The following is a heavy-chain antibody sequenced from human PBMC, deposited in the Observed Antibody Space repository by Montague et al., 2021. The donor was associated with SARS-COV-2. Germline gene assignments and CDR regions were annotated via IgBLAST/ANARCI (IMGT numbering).Heavy chain of an antibody. CDR2: IYYSGST. J-gene: IGHJ2*01. CDR3: SRSPEPMIILIITSLNWYFDL. D-gene: IGHD3-22*01. Sequence: TRSLTCTVSGGSISSGGYYWSWIRQHPGKGLEWIGYIYYSGSTYYNLSLKSRVTISVDTSKNQFSLKMSSVTAAGTAVYYCSRSPEPMIILIITSLNWYFDLWGRGTLVTVSS. CDR1: GGSISSGGYY. V-gene: IGHV4-31*03.